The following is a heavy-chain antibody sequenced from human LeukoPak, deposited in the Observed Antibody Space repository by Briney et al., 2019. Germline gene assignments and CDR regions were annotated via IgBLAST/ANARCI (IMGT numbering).Heavy chain of an antibody. CDR3: ARGVITGTTRWFDP. V-gene: IGHV3-30*02. CDR1: GFTFRNYG. J-gene: IGHJ5*02. Sequence: PGGSLRLSCAASGFTFRNYGMHWVRQAPGKGLEWVSFIRRDGSDKYYTDSVRGRFTVSKDDSKNTLYLQMNSLTTEDTAVYYCARGVITGTTRWFDPWGQGTLVTVSS. CDR2: IRRDGSDK. D-gene: IGHD1-7*01.